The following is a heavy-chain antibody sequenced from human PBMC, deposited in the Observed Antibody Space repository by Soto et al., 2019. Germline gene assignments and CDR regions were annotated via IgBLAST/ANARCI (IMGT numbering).Heavy chain of an antibody. J-gene: IGHJ6*02. CDR2: ISAYNGNT. Sequence: ASVKVSCKASGYTFTSYGISWVRQAPGQGLEWMGRISAYNGNTNYAQKLQGRVTMTTDTSTSTAYMELRSLRSDDTAVYYCARDRRSPRYYYYYYGMDVWGQGTTVTVSS. CDR3: ARDRRSPRYYYYYYGMDV. CDR1: GYTFTSYG. V-gene: IGHV1-18*01.